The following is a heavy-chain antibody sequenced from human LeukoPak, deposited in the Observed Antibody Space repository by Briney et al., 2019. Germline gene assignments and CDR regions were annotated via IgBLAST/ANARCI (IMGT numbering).Heavy chain of an antibody. CDR1: GGSFSGYY. CDR3: ARVYGYSGYGLISGSYPVRYYYGMDV. D-gene: IGHD1-26*01. CDR2: INHSGST. Sequence: PSETLSLTCAVYGGSFSGYYWSWIRQPPGRGLEWIGEINHSGSTNYNPSLKSRVTISVDTSKNQFSLKLSSVTAADTAVYYCARVYGYSGYGLISGSYPVRYYYGMDVWGQGTTVTVSS. J-gene: IGHJ6*02. V-gene: IGHV4-34*01.